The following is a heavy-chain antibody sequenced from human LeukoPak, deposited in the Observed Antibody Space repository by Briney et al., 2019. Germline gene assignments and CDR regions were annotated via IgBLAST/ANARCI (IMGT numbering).Heavy chain of an antibody. CDR3: ARDGYYDILTGYYNFHWFDP. CDR1: GYTFTSYY. CDR2: INPSGGST. V-gene: IGHV1-46*01. D-gene: IGHD3-9*01. J-gene: IGHJ5*02. Sequence: GASVKVSCKASGYTFTSYYMHWVRQAPGQGLEWMGIINPSGGSTSYAQKFQGRVTMTRDTSTSTVYMELSSLSSEDTAVYYCARDGYYDILTGYYNFHWFDPWGQGTLVTVSS.